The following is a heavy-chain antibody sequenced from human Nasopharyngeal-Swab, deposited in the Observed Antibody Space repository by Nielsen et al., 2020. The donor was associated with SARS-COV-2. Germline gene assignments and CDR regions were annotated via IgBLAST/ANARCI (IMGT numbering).Heavy chain of an antibody. V-gene: IGHV4-31*03. CDR3: ARDCSGSPDRGGMDV. CDR1: GGSISSGGYY. D-gene: IGHD1-26*01. J-gene: IGHJ6*02. Sequence: SETLSLTCTVSGGSISSGGYYWSWIRQHPGKGLEWIGYIYYSGSTYYNPSLKSRVTISVDTSKNQFSLKLSSVTAADTAVYYCARDCSGSPDRGGMDVWGQGTTVTVSS. CDR2: IYYSGST.